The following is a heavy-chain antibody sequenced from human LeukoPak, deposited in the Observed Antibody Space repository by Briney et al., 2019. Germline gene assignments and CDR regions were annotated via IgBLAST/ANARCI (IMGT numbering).Heavy chain of an antibody. J-gene: IGHJ4*02. CDR3: ARVVSYYDSSGSVVGYFDY. V-gene: IGHV4-4*07. Sequence: SETLSLTCTVSGGSISSYYWSWIRQPAGNGLEGIGRIYTSGSTNYNPSLKSRVTMSVDTSKNQFSLKLSSVTAADTAVYYCARVVSYYDSSGSVVGYFDYWGQGTLVTVSS. D-gene: IGHD3-22*01. CDR2: IYTSGST. CDR1: GGSISSYY.